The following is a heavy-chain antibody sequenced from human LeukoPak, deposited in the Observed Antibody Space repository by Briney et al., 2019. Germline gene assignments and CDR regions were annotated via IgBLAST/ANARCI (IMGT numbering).Heavy chain of an antibody. Sequence: GASLRLSCAASGFTFSTYAMNWVRQAPGKGLEWVSGTCGGGRTPYYADSVKGRFTTSRDNSKNTLYLQMNSLRAEDTAVYYCAKDLRICPHKYDSSSHPFDYWGQGTLVTVSS. D-gene: IGHD6-6*01. CDR3: AKDLRICPHKYDSSSHPFDY. J-gene: IGHJ4*02. V-gene: IGHV3-23*01. CDR2: TCGGGRTP. CDR1: GFTFSTYA.